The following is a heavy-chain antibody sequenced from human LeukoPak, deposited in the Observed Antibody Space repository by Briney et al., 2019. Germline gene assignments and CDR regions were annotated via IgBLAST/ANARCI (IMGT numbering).Heavy chain of an antibody. V-gene: IGHV3-21*04. CDR3: AKLSTGYRSSWSHFDY. D-gene: IGHD6-13*01. CDR1: GFTFSSYS. J-gene: IGHJ4*02. CDR2: ISSSSNDI. Sequence: GGSLRLSCAASGFTFSSYSMNWVRQAPGKGLEWVTNISSSSNDIHYADSVKGRFTISRDNTKNSVYLQMNSLRAEDTAVYYCAKLSTGYRSSWSHFDYWGQGTLVTVSS.